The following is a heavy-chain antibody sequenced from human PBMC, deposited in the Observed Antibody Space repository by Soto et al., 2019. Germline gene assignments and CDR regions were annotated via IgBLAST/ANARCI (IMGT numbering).Heavy chain of an antibody. CDR1: GASVSSRSCY. CDR3: ARVVVAAKQTFYYYYGMDV. D-gene: IGHD2-15*01. J-gene: IGHJ6*02. V-gene: IGHV4-39*07. Sequence: SETLSLTCTVSGASVSSRSCYWGWIRQPPGKGLEWITTISYSGSTNYNPSLKSRVTISVDTSKNQFSLKLSSVTAADTAVYYCARVVVAAKQTFYYYYGMDVWGQGTTVTVSS. CDR2: ISYSGST.